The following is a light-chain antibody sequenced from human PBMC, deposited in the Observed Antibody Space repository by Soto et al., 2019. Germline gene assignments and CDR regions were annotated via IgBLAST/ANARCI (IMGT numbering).Light chain of an antibody. J-gene: IGKJ1*01. CDR2: DAS. V-gene: IGKV3-11*01. Sequence: EIVLTQSPATLSLSRGERATLSCRASQTVNSHFAWYQQKPGQAPRLLIYDASYRAAGIPARFSGSGSGTDFTLTISRLDPEDFAVYYCQQYGSSASFGQGTKVDIK. CDR3: QQYGSSAS. CDR1: QTVNSH.